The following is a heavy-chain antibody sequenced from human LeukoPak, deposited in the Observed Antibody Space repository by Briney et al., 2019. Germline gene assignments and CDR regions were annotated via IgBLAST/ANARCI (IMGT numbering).Heavy chain of an antibody. V-gene: IGHV4-4*07. CDR1: GGSISSYY. CDR2: IYTSGST. J-gene: IGHJ3*02. D-gene: IGHD6-19*01. CDR3: AREHGSSGWYLLAFDI. Sequence: PSETLSLTCTVSGGSISSYYWSWIRQPAGKGLEWIGRIYTSGSTNYTPSLKSRVTMSVDTSKNQFSLKLSSVTAADTAVYYCAREHGSSGWYLLAFDIWGQGTMVTVSS.